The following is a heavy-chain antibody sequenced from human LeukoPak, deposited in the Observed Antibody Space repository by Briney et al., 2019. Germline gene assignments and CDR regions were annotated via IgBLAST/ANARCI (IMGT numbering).Heavy chain of an antibody. Sequence: SQTLSRTCTVSGVSSSSGDYEWRWIRQPPGKGLEWIGYICYSGSAYHNPTLKSRVTISVDTSKTPYSLKLSSVTAADTAVYYCARVLVNYDILTGFYYYSGMDVWGQGTTVTVSS. CDR1: GVSSSSGDYE. CDR3: ARVLVNYDILTGFYYYSGMDV. J-gene: IGHJ6*02. D-gene: IGHD3-9*01. CDR2: ICYSGSA. V-gene: IGHV4-30-4*01.